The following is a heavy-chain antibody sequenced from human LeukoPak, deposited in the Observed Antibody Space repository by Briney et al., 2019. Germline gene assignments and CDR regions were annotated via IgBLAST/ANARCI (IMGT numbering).Heavy chain of an antibody. J-gene: IGHJ4*02. V-gene: IGHV1-18*01. Sequence: ASVKVSCKASGYTFTSYGISWVRQAPGQGLEWMGWISAYNGNTNYAQKLQGRVTMTTDTSTSTAYMELRSLRSDDTAVYYCARHAFPGSYHLYYFDYWGQGTLVTVS. CDR3: ARHAFPGSYHLYYFDY. D-gene: IGHD1-26*01. CDR1: GYTFTSYG. CDR2: ISAYNGNT.